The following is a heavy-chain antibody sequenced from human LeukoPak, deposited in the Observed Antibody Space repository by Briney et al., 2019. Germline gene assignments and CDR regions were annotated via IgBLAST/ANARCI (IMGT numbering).Heavy chain of an antibody. CDR2: IHHSGST. CDR1: GGSITSTNL. CDR3: ARILVRGILPNWFDP. D-gene: IGHD3-10*01. V-gene: IGHV4-4*02. J-gene: IGHJ5*02. Sequence: SETLSLTCAVSGGSITSTNLWNWVRQPPGKGLEWIGQIHHSGSTNYNPSLKSRVTISLDTSKNQFSLKLSSVTAADTAVYYCARILVRGILPNWFDPWGQGTLVTVSS.